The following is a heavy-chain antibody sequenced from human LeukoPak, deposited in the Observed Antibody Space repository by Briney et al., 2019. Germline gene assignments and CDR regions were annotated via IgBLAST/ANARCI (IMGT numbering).Heavy chain of an antibody. V-gene: IGHV1-69*13. CDR1: GGTFSTYA. Sequence: SVKVSFKASGGTFSTYAINWVRQAPGHGLEWMGGIIPIFGTGNYAQKFQGRVTITADESTSTAYMELSSLRSEDTAVYYCAREIFNGFDIWGQGTMVTVSS. CDR3: AREIFNGFDI. CDR2: IIPIFGTG. J-gene: IGHJ3*02.